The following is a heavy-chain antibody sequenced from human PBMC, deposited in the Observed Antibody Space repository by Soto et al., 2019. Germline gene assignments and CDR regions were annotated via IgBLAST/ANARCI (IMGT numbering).Heavy chain of an antibody. D-gene: IGHD2-15*01. CDR1: GFSFSVYG. Sequence: GSLRLSCETSGFSFSVYGMHWVRQAPGKGLEWVAVIWYDASKQFYAASVEGRFTISRDNSKAILYLQMNSLRAEDTAVYYCAAWAEGATEVHWGQGTLVTVSS. CDR3: AAWAEGATEVH. CDR2: IWYDASKQ. J-gene: IGHJ4*02. V-gene: IGHV3-33*01.